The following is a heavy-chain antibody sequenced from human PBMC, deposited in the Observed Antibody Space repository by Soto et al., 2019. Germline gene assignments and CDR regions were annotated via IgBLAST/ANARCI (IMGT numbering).Heavy chain of an antibody. CDR3: AKNPLPYSRGYNWFDP. V-gene: IGHV3-30*18. D-gene: IGHD6-19*01. Sequence: GGSLRLSCAASGFTFSSYGMHWVRQAPGKGLEWVAVISYDGSNKYYADSVKGRFTISRDNSKNTLYLQMNSLRAEDTAVYYCAKNPLPYSRGYNWFDPWGQGTLVTSPQ. CDR1: GFTFSSYG. J-gene: IGHJ5*02. CDR2: ISYDGSNK.